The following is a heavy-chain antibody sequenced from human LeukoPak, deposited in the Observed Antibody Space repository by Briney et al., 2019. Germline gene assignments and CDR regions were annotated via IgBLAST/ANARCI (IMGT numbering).Heavy chain of an antibody. CDR3: ARDGYYDFWSGYLNHDAFDI. V-gene: IGHV3-11*04. J-gene: IGHJ3*02. D-gene: IGHD3-3*01. Sequence: AGGSLRLSCAASGFTFSNAWMSWIRQAPGKGLEWVSYISSSGSTIYYADSVKGRFTISRDNAKNSLYLQMNSLRAEDTAVYYCARDGYYDFWSGYLNHDAFDIWGQGTMVTVSS. CDR1: GFTFSNAW. CDR2: ISSSGSTI.